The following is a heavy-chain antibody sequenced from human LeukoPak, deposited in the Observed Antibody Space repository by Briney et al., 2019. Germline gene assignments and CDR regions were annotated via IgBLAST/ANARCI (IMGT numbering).Heavy chain of an antibody. D-gene: IGHD4-17*01. Sequence: GGSLRLSCAASGFTVSSNYMSWVRQAPGKGLEWVSVIYSGGSTYYADSVEGRFTISRDNSKNTLYLQMNSLRAEDTAVYYCAKGYNYGDYDAFDIWGQGTMVTVSS. CDR3: AKGYNYGDYDAFDI. V-gene: IGHV3-53*01. CDR2: IYSGGST. J-gene: IGHJ3*02. CDR1: GFTVSSNY.